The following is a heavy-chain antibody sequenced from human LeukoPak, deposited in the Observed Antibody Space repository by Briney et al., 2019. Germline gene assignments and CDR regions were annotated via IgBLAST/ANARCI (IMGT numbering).Heavy chain of an antibody. CDR1: GFTFSSYA. J-gene: IGHJ4*02. CDR3: AKNPTYYYDSSGPVGH. D-gene: IGHD3-22*01. Sequence: PGGSLRLSCAVSGFTFSSYAMSWVRQAPGKGLEWVSAISGSGGSTYYADSVKGRFTISRDNSKNTLCLQMNSLRAEDTAVYYCAKNPTYYYDSSGPVGHWGQGTLVTVSS. CDR2: ISGSGGST. V-gene: IGHV3-23*01.